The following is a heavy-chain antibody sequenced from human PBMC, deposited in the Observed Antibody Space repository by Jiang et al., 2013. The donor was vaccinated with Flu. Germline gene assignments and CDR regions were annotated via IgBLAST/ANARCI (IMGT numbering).Heavy chain of an antibody. CDR3: ASTLNQWLRHTFDY. Sequence: KASGYTFTSYAMNWVRQAPGQGLEWMGWINTNTGNPTYAQGFTGRFVFSLDTSVSTAYLQISSLKAEDTAVYYCASTLNQWLRHTFDYWGQGTLVTVSS. J-gene: IGHJ4*02. V-gene: IGHV7-4-1*02. D-gene: IGHD5-12*01. CDR1: GYTFTSYA. CDR2: INTNTGNP.